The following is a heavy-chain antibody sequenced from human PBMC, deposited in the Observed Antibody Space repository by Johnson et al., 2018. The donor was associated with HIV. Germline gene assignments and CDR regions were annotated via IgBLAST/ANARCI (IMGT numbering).Heavy chain of an antibody. CDR1: GFTFNDYG. V-gene: IGHV3-20*04. J-gene: IGHJ3*02. CDR3: ARKIIADGSDAFDI. D-gene: IGHD6-13*01. Sequence: VQLVESGGNLVRPGGSLRLSCAASGFTFNDYGMSWVRQAPGKGLEWVSGINWNGGNTGYADSVQGRFTISRDNAKKSLYLRMNSLRAEDTALYYCARKIIADGSDAFDIWGQGTMVTVSS. CDR2: INWNGGNT.